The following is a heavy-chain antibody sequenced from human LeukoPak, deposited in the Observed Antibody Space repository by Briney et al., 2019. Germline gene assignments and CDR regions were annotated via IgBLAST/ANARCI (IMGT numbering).Heavy chain of an antibody. CDR1: GYTLTELS. CDR2: FDPEDGET. J-gene: IGHJ5*02. Sequence: GASVKVSCKVSGYTLTELSMHWVRQAPGKGLEWMGGFDPEDGETIYAQKFQGRVTMTEDTSTDTAYMELSSLRSEDTAVYYCATDGDYYDSGGYSWFDPWGQGTLVTVSS. CDR3: ATDGDYYDSGGYSWFDP. D-gene: IGHD3-22*01. V-gene: IGHV1-24*01.